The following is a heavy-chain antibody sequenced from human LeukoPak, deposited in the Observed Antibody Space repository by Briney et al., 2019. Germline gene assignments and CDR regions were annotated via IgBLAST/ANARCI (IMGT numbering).Heavy chain of an antibody. Sequence: SETLSLTCTVSGGSISSSSYYWGWIRQPPGKGLEWIGSIYYSGSTYYNPSLKSRVTISVDTSKNQFSLKLSSVTAADTAVYYCATLREAAGLALGYWGQGTLVTVSS. CDR2: IYYSGST. CDR1: GGSISSSSYY. D-gene: IGHD3/OR15-3a*01. V-gene: IGHV4-39*07. CDR3: ATLREAAGLALGY. J-gene: IGHJ4*02.